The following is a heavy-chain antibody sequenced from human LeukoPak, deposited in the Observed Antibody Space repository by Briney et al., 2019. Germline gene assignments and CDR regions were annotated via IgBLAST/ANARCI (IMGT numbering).Heavy chain of an antibody. J-gene: IGHJ3*02. Sequence: GGSLRLSCAASGFTFSSYAMTWVRQAPGKGLEWVSGISASGGSTYYADSVKGRFTISRDNSKNTLYLQMNSLRDEDTAVYYCARDGMVRGVIIWDAFDIWGQGTMVTVSS. V-gene: IGHV3-23*01. CDR1: GFTFSSYA. D-gene: IGHD3-10*01. CDR3: ARDGMVRGVIIWDAFDI. CDR2: ISASGGST.